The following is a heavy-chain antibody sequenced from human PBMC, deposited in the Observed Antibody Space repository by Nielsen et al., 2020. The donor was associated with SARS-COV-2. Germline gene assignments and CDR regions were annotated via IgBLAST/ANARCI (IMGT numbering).Heavy chain of an antibody. D-gene: IGHD6-19*01. J-gene: IGHJ4*02. CDR1: GGSFSGYY. V-gene: IGHV4-34*01. CDR3: ARGHLIAVAGTTQYYFDY. Sequence: SETLSLTCAVYGGSFSGYYWSWIRQPPGKGLEWIGEINHSGSTNYNPSLKSRVTISVDTSKNQFSLKLSSVTAADTAVYYCARGHLIAVAGTTQYYFDYWGQGTLVTVSS. CDR2: INHSGST.